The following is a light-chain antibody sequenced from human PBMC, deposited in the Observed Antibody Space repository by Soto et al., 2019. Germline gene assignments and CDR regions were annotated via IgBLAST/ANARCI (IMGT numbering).Light chain of an antibody. CDR2: DVS. J-gene: IGLJ3*02. Sequence: QSALTQPASVSGSPGQSITISCTGTTSDVGRYNYVSWHQQHPGKAPKLLIFDVSNRPSGVSDRFSGSKSGNTASLTISGLQAEDEADYYCISFTTGTTWVFGGGTKLTVL. CDR3: ISFTTGTTWV. V-gene: IGLV2-14*01. CDR1: TSDVGRYNY.